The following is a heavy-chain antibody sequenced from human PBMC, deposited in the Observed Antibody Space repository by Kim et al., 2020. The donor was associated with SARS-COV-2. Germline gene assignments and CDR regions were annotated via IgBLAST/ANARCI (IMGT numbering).Heavy chain of an antibody. CDR1: GFTFSSFW. D-gene: IGHD7-27*01. CDR2: ISKDGSVT. J-gene: IGHJ4*02. Sequence: GGSLRLSCAVSGFTFSSFWMSWVRQAPGKGLVWVAHISKDGSVTKYADSVKGRFTISRDNAKNSLYLQMNSLRAEDRAVYYCVRGAWGQRGTDGFDYWGERSLGTVTS. CDR3: VRGAWGQRGTDGFDY. V-gene: IGHV3-7*01.